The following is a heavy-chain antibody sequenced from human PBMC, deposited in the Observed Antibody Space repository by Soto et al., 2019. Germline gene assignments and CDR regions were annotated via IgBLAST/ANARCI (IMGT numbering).Heavy chain of an antibody. V-gene: IGHV4-61*05. CDR1: GCSITRSRYY. CDR2: VSYSGTT. Sequence: SETLSLTCTVSGCSITRSRYYWGWIRQSPGKRLEWIGNVSYSGTTYYNPSLKSRVTISVDLSKTQFALRLSSVTTADTALYYCARTTGVPNTLRSRYFFDYWGRGTLVTVSS. J-gene: IGHJ4*02. D-gene: IGHD4-17*01. CDR3: ARTTGVPNTLRSRYFFDY.